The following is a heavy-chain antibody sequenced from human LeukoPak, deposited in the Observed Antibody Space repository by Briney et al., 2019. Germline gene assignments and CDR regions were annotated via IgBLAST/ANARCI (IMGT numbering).Heavy chain of an antibody. CDR3: ASSLSGDFWSGYYNYYGMDV. CDR2: IYSGGST. CDR1: GFTFSSYT. J-gene: IGHJ6*02. D-gene: IGHD3-3*01. V-gene: IGHV3-53*01. Sequence: GGSLRLSCVGSGFTFSSYTMNWVRQAPGKGLEWVSVIYSGGSTYYADSVKGRFTISRDNSKNTLYLQMNSLRAEDTAVYYCASSLSGDFWSGYYNYYGMDVWGQGTTVTVSS.